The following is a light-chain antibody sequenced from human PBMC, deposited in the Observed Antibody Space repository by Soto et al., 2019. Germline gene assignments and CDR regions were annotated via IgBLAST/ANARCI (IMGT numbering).Light chain of an antibody. V-gene: IGKV3-15*01. CDR2: GAS. Sequence: EIVMTQSPATLSVTTGERATLSCRASLRVYNNFAWYKQKSGQAPRLLIYGASTRATGIPARFSGSGSGTEFTLTISSLQSEDFAGYYFQQYNNWPPVTFCTRAKVDIK. J-gene: IGKJ3*01. CDR1: LRVYNN. CDR3: QQYNNWPPVT.